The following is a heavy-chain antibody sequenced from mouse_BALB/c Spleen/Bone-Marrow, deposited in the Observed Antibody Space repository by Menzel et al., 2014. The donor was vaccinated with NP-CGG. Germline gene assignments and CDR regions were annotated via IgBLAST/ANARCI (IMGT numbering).Heavy chain of an antibody. Sequence: DVMLVESGGGLMKPGGSLKLSCAASGFTFSDYYMYWVRQTPEKRLEWVATISDGGTYSYYADSVKGRFTISRDNAKSNLYLQMNSLKSEDTAMYYCARDMGDYWGQGTTLTVSS. D-gene: IGHD1-1*02. J-gene: IGHJ2*01. CDR1: GFTFSDYY. CDR3: ARDMGDY. CDR2: ISDGGTYS. V-gene: IGHV5-4*02.